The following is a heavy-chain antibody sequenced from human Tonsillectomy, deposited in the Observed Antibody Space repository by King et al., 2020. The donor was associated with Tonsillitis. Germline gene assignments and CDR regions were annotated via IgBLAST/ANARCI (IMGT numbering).Heavy chain of an antibody. Sequence: VQLVESGGDLVQPGGSLRLSCVVSGFTVSSSYMSWVRQAPGKGLEWVSVIYSGGSTYYADSVRGRFTISRDDSQNTLYLQMNSLRAEDTAVYFCSSAAGGPRIPTFVEYWGQGTLVTVSS. D-gene: IGHD3-16*01. CDR2: IYSGGST. V-gene: IGHV3-66*01. CDR1: GFTVSSSY. J-gene: IGHJ4*02. CDR3: SSAAGGPRIPTFVEY.